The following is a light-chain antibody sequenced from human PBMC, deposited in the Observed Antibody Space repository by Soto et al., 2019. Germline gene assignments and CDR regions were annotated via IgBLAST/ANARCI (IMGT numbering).Light chain of an antibody. Sequence: SPGTLSLSPGERATLSCRASQIVTSTYLGWYQQKPGQAPSLLIYGASSRATGIPDRFSGSGSGTDFTLTISRLEPEDFAVYYCQQYVSPPITFGQGTRLEIK. CDR3: QQYVSPPIT. CDR2: GAS. V-gene: IGKV3-20*01. J-gene: IGKJ5*01. CDR1: QIVTSTY.